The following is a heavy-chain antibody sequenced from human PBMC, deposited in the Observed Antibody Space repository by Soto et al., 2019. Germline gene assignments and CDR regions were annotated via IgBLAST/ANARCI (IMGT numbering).Heavy chain of an antibody. CDR2: IYYNGDT. J-gene: IGHJ6*02. D-gene: IGHD2-2*01. CDR3: ASTYCSSTSCYAYYYYYGMDV. V-gene: IGHV4-59*12. CDR1: GGPISGDY. Sequence: PSETLSLTCTVSGGPISGDYWTWIRQPPGKGLEWIGSIYYNGDTKYNPSLKSRVTISVDTSKNQFSLKLSSVTAADTAVYYCASTYCSSTSCYAYYYYYGMDVWGQGTTVTVSS.